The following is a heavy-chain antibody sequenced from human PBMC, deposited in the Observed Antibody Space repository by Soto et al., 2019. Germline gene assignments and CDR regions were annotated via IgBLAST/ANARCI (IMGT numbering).Heavy chain of an antibody. CDR3: ARMDGDYNYYGLDA. D-gene: IGHD4-17*01. Sequence: SGPNAGETTETLTLTCSVSGFSLTNGRMGVSWIRQPPGKALEWLAHFFSDAERSYSTSMQSRLNMYKDSSGSQVVLTMTNMAPADTATYFCARMDGDYNYYGLDAWGHGIAVTVSS. CDR1: GFSLTNGRMG. V-gene: IGHV2-26*01. J-gene: IGHJ6*02. CDR2: FFSDAER.